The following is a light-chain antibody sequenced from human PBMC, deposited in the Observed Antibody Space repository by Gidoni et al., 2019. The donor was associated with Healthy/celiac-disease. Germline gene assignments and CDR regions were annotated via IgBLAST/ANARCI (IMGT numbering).Light chain of an antibody. CDR1: QDISNY. V-gene: IGKV1-33*01. CDR2: DAS. CDR3: QQYDNLRRT. Sequence: DIQMTQSPSSLSASVGDRVTITCQASQDISNYLNWYQQKPGKAPKLLIYDASNLETGAPSRFSGSGSGTDFTFTISSLQPEDIATYYCQQYDNLRRTFGGGTKVEIK. J-gene: IGKJ4*01.